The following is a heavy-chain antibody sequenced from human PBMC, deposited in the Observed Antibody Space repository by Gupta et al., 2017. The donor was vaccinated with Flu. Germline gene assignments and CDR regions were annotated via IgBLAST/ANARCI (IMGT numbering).Heavy chain of an antibody. D-gene: IGHD3-9*01. J-gene: IGHJ6*02. Sequence: QEQVVESGGGVVQPGRSLRLSCAASGFSFSNYGMHWVRQAPGKGLEWVAEISYDGRNKNYADSVKGRFTISRDNSKNTLYLQMNSLRTEDTAVYYCAKDWKWNYNIYGMNVWGQGTTVTVSS. CDR1: GFSFSNYG. V-gene: IGHV3-30*18. CDR3: AKDWKWNYNIYGMNV. CDR2: ISYDGRNK.